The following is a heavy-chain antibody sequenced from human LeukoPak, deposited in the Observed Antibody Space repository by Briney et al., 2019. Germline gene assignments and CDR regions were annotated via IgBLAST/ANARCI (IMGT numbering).Heavy chain of an antibody. D-gene: IGHD2-21*02. Sequence: SQTLSLTFAISGDSVSTNSAAWNWIRQSPSRGLEWLGRTYYRSKWYHDYAPSVQSRITINPDTSKNQFSLHLNSVTPEDTVVYYCARGNRDFDSWGQGTLVTVSS. CDR1: GDSVSTNSAA. V-gene: IGHV6-1*01. J-gene: IGHJ5*01. CDR3: ARGNRDFDS. CDR2: TYYRSKWYH.